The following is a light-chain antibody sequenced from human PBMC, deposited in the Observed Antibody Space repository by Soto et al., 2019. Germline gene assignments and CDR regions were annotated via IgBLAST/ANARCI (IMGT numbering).Light chain of an antibody. Sequence: AIRMTQSPSSFSASTGDRVTITCRASQGFSSYLAWYQQKPGKAPKLLIYAASTLQSGVPSRFSGSGSGTDFTLTISCLQSEDFATYYCQQYYSYPPLTFGGGTKVEIK. CDR2: AAS. J-gene: IGKJ4*01. V-gene: IGKV1-8*01. CDR3: QQYYSYPPLT. CDR1: QGFSSY.